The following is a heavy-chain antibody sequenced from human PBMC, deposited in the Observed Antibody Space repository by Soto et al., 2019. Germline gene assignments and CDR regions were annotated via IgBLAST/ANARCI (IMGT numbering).Heavy chain of an antibody. V-gene: IGHV3-15*07. J-gene: IGHJ6*02. CDR1: GFTFSNAW. CDR2: IKSKTDGGTT. CDR3: TTQVQVETYYYYGMDV. D-gene: IGHD2-21*02. Sequence: PGGSLRLSCAASGFTFSNAWMNWVRQAPGKGLEWVGRIKSKTDGGTTDYAAPVKGRFTISRDDSKNTLYLQMNSLKTEDTAVYYCTTQVQVETYYYYGMDVWGQGTTVTVSS.